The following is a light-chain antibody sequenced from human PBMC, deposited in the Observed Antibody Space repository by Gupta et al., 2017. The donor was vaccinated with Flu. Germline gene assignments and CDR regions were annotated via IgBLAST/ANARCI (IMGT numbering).Light chain of an antibody. Sequence: QSALTQPASVTGSPGQSVTVTCTGGSDDFGTGNLVSWYKPDPASAPHVFIYEINSRPAGTARRLSGSEAANSASLTISDGQKEDDAYYYCLSVTKSSVWVFGGGTKVTVL. V-gene: IGLV2-14*01. CDR2: EIN. CDR1: SDDFGTGNL. CDR3: LSVTKSSVWV. J-gene: IGLJ3*02.